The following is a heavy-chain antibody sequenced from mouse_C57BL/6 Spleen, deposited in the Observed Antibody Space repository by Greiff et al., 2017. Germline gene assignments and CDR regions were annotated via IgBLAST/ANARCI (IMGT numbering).Heavy chain of an antibody. CDR3: AREISYYLDY. J-gene: IGHJ2*01. CDR1: GYTFTSYW. CDR2: IYPSDSET. Sequence: VQLQQPGAELVRPGSSVKLSCKASGYTFTSYWMDWVQQRPGQGLEWIGNIYPSDSETHYNQKFKDKATLTVDKSSSTAYMQLSSLTSEDSAVYYCAREISYYLDYWGQGTTLTVSS. V-gene: IGHV1-61*01.